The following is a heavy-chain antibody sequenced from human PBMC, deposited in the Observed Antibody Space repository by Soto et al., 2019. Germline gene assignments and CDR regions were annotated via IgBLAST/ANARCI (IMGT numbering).Heavy chain of an antibody. D-gene: IGHD3-22*01. CDR1: GYTFSSNW. Sequence: GESLKISCQTSGYTFSSNWIGWVRQMPGKGLEWMGIIYPGDSETRYSPSFQGHVTISADKSISTAYLQWSSLKASDTAMYYCARHDYYDSSGYNYWGQGTLVTVSS. V-gene: IGHV5-51*01. CDR2: IYPGDSET. CDR3: ARHDYYDSSGYNY. J-gene: IGHJ4*02.